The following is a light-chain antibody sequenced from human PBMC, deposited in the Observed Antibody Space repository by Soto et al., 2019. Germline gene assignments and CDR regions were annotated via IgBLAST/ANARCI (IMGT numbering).Light chain of an antibody. CDR3: MQGTHWPIT. Sequence: DAVMTQSPLSLPVTLGQPASISCRSSQSLVHSDGTTYLNWFQQRPGQSPRRLIYKVSNRDSGVPDRFSGSGSGTDFTLKISRVEAEDVGVYYCMQGTHWPITFGQGTRLEIK. V-gene: IGKV2-30*02. CDR1: QSLVHSDGTTY. J-gene: IGKJ5*01. CDR2: KVS.